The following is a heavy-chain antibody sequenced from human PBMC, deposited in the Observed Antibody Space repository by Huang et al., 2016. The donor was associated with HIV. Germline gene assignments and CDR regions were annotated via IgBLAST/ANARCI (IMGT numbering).Heavy chain of an antibody. CDR1: GYTLTELS. CDR3: AAGYDTYYDI. CDR2: FAPEHGET. Sequence: QVQLVQSGAEVKKPEASVKVSCKVSGYTLTELSIHWVRQAPGKGLEWMGGFAPEHGETIYAQNFQGRVTMTEDTSTDTAYMELHSLRPEDTAVYYCAAGYDTYYDIWGQGTMVIASS. J-gene: IGHJ3*02. V-gene: IGHV1-24*01. D-gene: IGHD2-21*01.